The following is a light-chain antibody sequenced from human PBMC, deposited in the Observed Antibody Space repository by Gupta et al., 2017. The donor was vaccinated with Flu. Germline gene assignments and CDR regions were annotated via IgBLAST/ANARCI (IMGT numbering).Light chain of an antibody. Sequence: QSVLTQPPSVSAAPGQKVTISCSGSRSNIGSHYVSWYQQLPGTAPKVLICDNNKRPSGIPDRFSGSKSGTSATLGITGLQTGDEADYYCVTWDDSLGGFNLVFGGGTHLTVL. CDR1: RSNIGSHY. J-gene: IGLJ3*02. V-gene: IGLV1-51*01. CDR2: DNN. CDR3: VTWDDSLGGFNLV.